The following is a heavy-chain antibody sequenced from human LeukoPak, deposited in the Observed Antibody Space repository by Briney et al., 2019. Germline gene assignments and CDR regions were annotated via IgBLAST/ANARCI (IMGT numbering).Heavy chain of an antibody. Sequence: SETLSLTCAVYGGSFSGYYWSWIRQPPGKGLEWIGEINHSGSTNDNPSLKSRVTISVDTSKNQFSLKVSSVTAADTAVYYCATTYDYTSGGYDYWGQGTLVTVSS. J-gene: IGHJ4*02. CDR1: GGSFSGYY. D-gene: IGHD6-19*01. CDR2: INHSGST. CDR3: ATTYDYTSGGYDY. V-gene: IGHV4-34*01.